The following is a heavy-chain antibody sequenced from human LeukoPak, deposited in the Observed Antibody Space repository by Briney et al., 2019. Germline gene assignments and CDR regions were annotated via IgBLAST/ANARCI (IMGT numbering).Heavy chain of an antibody. D-gene: IGHD6-13*01. CDR1: GFSFGDFA. J-gene: IGHJ4*02. CDR2: ISGSRGSS. Sequence: GGSLRLSCAASGFSFGDFAMTWVRQAPGKGHEWLSNISGSRGSSFYADSVKGRFTISRDNSINTLYLQMNSLRAEDTAVFYCARVSGYSSSWPFDYWGQGTLVTVSS. CDR3: ARVSGYSSSWPFDY. V-gene: IGHV3-23*01.